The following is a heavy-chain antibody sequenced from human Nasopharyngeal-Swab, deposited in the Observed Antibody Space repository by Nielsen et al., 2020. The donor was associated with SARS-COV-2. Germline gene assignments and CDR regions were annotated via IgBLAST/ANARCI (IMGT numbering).Heavy chain of an antibody. Sequence: GGSLRLSGAASGLTFNNYNFNWVRQAPGKGLEWVSSISSSSSYIYYADSVKGRFTISRDNAKNSLYLQMNSLRAEDTAVYYCARDGLDYDFWSAYCMDVWGQGTTVTVSS. J-gene: IGHJ6*02. V-gene: IGHV3-21*01. CDR1: GLTFNNYN. CDR3: ARDGLDYDFWSAYCMDV. CDR2: ISSSSSYI. D-gene: IGHD3-3*01.